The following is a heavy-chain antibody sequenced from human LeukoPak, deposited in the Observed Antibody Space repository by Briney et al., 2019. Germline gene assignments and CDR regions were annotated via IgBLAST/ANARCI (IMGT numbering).Heavy chain of an antibody. CDR3: ARGYNWGSPTRNFYYLDV. D-gene: IGHD7-27*01. Sequence: SETLSLTCTVSGGSISSCYWSWIRQPAGKGLEWIGRIYTSGSTNYNPSLKNRVTMSVDTSKNQFSLKLRSVTAADTAVYYCARGYNWGSPTRNFYYLDVWGKGTTVTVSS. V-gene: IGHV4-4*07. CDR1: GGSISSCY. CDR2: IYTSGST. J-gene: IGHJ6*03.